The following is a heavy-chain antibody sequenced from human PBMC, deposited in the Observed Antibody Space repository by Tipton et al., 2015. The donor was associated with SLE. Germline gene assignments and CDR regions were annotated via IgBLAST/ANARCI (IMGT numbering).Heavy chain of an antibody. V-gene: IGHV3-30*02. Sequence: SLRLSCAASGFTFSNYGIHWVRQAPGKGLEWVAFIRYDGSSEYYADSVKGRFTISRDNSKITLYLQMNSLRAEDTAVYYCAKDASYSSGLPYYFDYWGQGTLVTVSS. CDR3: AKDASYSSGLPYYFDY. CDR1: GFTFSNYG. J-gene: IGHJ4*02. CDR2: IRYDGSSE. D-gene: IGHD6-19*01.